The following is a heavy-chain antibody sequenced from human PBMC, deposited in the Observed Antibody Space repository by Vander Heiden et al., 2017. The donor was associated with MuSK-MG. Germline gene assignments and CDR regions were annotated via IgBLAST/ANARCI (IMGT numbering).Heavy chain of an antibody. Sequence: QVQLQQWGAGLLKPSETLSLTCAVYGGSFSGYYWSWIRQPPGKGLEWIGEINHSGSTNYNPSLKSRVTISVDTSKNQFSLKLSSVTAADTAVYYCARGHSLYGSGSYYRCGGNYYYMDVWGKGTTVTVYS. CDR2: INHSGST. V-gene: IGHV4-34*01. CDR1: GGSFSGYY. D-gene: IGHD3-10*01. CDR3: ARGHSLYGSGSYYRCGGNYYYMDV. J-gene: IGHJ6*03.